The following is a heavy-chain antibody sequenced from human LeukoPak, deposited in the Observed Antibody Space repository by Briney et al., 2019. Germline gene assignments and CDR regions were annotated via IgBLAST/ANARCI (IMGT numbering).Heavy chain of an antibody. CDR3: ARDHSALASYPNP. D-gene: IGHD3-10*01. CDR1: GFNVNSNY. J-gene: IGHJ5*02. V-gene: IGHV3-66*01. Sequence: GGSLRLSCTASGFNVNSNYMSWVRQVPGKGLEWVSVIFGGGGTHYADPVKGRFTISRDNSKNTLYLQMNSLRVEDTAIYYCARDHSALASYPNPWGQGTLVTVSS. CDR2: IFGGGGT.